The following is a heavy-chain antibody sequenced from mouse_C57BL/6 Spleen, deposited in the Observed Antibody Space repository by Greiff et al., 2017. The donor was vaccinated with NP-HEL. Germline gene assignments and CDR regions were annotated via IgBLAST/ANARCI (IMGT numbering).Heavy chain of an antibody. V-gene: IGHV5-16*01. CDR1: GFTFSDYY. D-gene: IGHD3-2*02. Sequence: EVMLVASAGGLVQPGSSMKLSCTASGFTFSDYYMAWVRQVPEKGLEWVANINYDGSSTYYLDSLKGRFIISRVNAKNILYLQMSSLKSEDTATYNCERATDSSGYVDYYAMDYWGQGTSVTVSS. CDR2: INYDGSST. CDR3: ERATDSSGYVDYYAMDY. J-gene: IGHJ4*01.